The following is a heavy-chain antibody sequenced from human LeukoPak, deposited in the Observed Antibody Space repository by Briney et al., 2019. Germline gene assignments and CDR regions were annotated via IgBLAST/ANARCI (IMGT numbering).Heavy chain of an antibody. J-gene: IGHJ5*02. D-gene: IGHD6-13*01. CDR3: ARQNSYSSSWYGDWFDP. Sequence: SETLSLTCTVSGGSISSSSYYWGWTRQPPGKGLEWIGSIYHSGSTYYNPSLKSRVAISVDTSKNQFSLKLSSVTAADTAVYYCARQNSYSSSWYGDWFDPWGQGTLVTVSS. CDR1: GGSISSSSYY. V-gene: IGHV4-39*01. CDR2: IYHSGST.